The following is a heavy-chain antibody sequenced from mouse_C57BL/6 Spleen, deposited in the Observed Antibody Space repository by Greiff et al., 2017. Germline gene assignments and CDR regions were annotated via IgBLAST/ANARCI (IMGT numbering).Heavy chain of an antibody. D-gene: IGHD1-1*01. J-gene: IGHJ2*01. V-gene: IGHV1-26*01. CDR1: GYTFTDYY. CDR2: INPNNGGT. Sequence: EVQLQQSGPELVKPGASVKISCKASGYTFTDYYMNWVKQSHGKSLEWIGDINPNNGGTSYNQKFKGKATLTVDKSSSTAYMELRSLTSEDSAVYYCARNPITYWGQGTTLTVSS. CDR3: ARNPITY.